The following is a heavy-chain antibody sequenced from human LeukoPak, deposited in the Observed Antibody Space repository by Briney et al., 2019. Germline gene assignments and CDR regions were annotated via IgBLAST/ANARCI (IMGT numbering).Heavy chain of an antibody. J-gene: IGHJ4*02. CDR1: GFTFSKYA. CDR2: IYYSGST. V-gene: IGHV4-59*01. D-gene: IGHD3-10*01. Sequence: GSLRLSCAASGFTFSKYAMSWVRQAPGKGLEWIGYIYYSGSTNSNPSLKSRVTISIDTSKNQFSLKLSSVTAADTAVYYCARDVSTHGSRGDYFDYWGQGTLVTVSS. CDR3: ARDVSTHGSRGDYFDY.